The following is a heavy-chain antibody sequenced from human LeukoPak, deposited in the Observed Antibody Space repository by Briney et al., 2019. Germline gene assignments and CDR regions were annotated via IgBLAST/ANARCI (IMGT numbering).Heavy chain of an antibody. J-gene: IGHJ4*02. CDR2: IDPADSQT. Sequence: GESLKISCKGSGYNFPNNWIVWARQMPGRGLEWMGRIDPADSQTNYSPSFQGHVTISADKSISTVYLQWSTLKASDTAMYYCARQLTSGDCDYWGQGTLVTVSS. D-gene: IGHD1-1*01. CDR1: GYNFPNNW. CDR3: ARQLTSGDCDY. V-gene: IGHV5-10-1*01.